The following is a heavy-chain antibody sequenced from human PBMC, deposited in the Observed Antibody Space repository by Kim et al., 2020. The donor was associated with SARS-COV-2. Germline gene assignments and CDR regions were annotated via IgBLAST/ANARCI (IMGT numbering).Heavy chain of an antibody. D-gene: IGHD3-22*01. CDR3: ASRRITMTSHWVDY. Sequence: SETLSLTCTVSGGSISSGGYYWSWIRQHPGKGLEWIGYIYYSGSTYYNPSLKSRVTISVDTSKNQFSLKLSSVTAADTAVYYCASRRITMTSHWVDYWGQGSLVTVSS. CDR1: GGSISSGGYY. V-gene: IGHV4-31*03. J-gene: IGHJ4*02. CDR2: IYYSGST.